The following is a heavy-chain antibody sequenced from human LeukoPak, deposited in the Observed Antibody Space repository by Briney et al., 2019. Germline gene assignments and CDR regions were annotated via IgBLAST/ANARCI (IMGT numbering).Heavy chain of an antibody. CDR2: ISSSSSYI. D-gene: IGHD6-6*01. CDR3: AKDSSSSNYYYGMDV. J-gene: IGHJ6*02. Sequence: PGGSLRLSCAASGFTFSSYRMNWVRQAPGKGLELVSSISSSSSYIYYADSVKGRFTISRDNAKNSLYLQMNGLGAEDTAVFYCAKDSSSSNYYYGMDVWGQGTTVTVSS. CDR1: GFTFSSYR. V-gene: IGHV3-21*01.